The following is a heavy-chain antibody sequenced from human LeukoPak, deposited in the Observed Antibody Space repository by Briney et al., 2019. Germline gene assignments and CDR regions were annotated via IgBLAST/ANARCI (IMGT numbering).Heavy chain of an antibody. V-gene: IGHV3-48*03. CDR1: GFTFSSYE. D-gene: IGHD3-10*01. J-gene: IGHJ4*02. CDR2: ISSSGSTI. CDR3: ARDLGRWFGEIDY. Sequence: GGSLRLPCAASGFTFSSYEMNWVRQAPGKGLEWVSYISSSGSTIYYADSVKGRFTISRDNAKNSLYLQMNSLRAEDTAVYYCARDLGRWFGEIDYWGQGTLVTVSS.